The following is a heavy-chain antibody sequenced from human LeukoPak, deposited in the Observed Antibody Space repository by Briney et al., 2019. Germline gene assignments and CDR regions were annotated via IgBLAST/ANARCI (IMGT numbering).Heavy chain of an antibody. CDR2: IYYSGST. J-gene: IGHJ2*01. D-gene: IGHD6-13*01. CDR1: GGSISSYY. CDR3: ASRAGAGNYWYFDL. Sequence: SETLSLTCTVSGGSISSYYWSWIRQPPGKGLEWIGYIYYSGSTNYNPSLKSRVTISVDTSKNQFSLKLSSVTAADTAVYYCASRAGAGNYWYFDLWGRGTLVTVSS. V-gene: IGHV4-59*01.